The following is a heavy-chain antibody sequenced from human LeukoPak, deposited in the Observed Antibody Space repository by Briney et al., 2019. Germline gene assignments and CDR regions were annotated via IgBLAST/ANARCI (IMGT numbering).Heavy chain of an antibody. Sequence: SVTVSCKASGGTFSSYAISWVRQAPGQGLEWMGRIIPILGIANYAQKFQGRVTITADKSTSTSYMELSSLRSEDTAVYYCARDTRPPYDSSGYYFGFDYWGQGTLVTVSS. D-gene: IGHD3-22*01. CDR2: IIPILGIA. J-gene: IGHJ4*02. CDR1: GGTFSSYA. CDR3: ARDTRPPYDSSGYYFGFDY. V-gene: IGHV1-69*04.